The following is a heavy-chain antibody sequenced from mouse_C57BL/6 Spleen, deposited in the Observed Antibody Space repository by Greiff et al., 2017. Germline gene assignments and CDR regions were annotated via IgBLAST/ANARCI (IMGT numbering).Heavy chain of an antibody. CDR1: GYSITSGYY. Sequence: EVKLQESGPGLVKPSQSLSLTCSVTGYSITSGYYWNWIRQFPGNKLEWMGYISYDGSNNYNPSLKNRISITRDTSKNQFFLKLNSVTTEDTATYYCARGGYYYGDWYFDVWGTGTTVTVSS. J-gene: IGHJ1*03. D-gene: IGHD1-1*01. CDR2: ISYDGSN. V-gene: IGHV3-6*01. CDR3: ARGGYYYGDWYFDV.